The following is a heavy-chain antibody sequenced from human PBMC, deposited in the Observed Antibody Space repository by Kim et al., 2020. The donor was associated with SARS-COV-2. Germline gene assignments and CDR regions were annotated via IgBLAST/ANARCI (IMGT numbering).Heavy chain of an antibody. Sequence: SNKYDAASVKGRFTISRDNSKNTLYLQMNSLRAEDTAVYYCARLRLDLDYWGQGTLVTVSS. CDR2: SNK. CDR3: ARLRLDLDY. J-gene: IGHJ4*02. V-gene: IGHV3-30-3*01. D-gene: IGHD6-19*01.